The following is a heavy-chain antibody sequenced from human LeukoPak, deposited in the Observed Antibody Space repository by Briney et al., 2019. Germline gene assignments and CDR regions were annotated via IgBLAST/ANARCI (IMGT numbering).Heavy chain of an antibody. CDR1: GGSISSYY. J-gene: IGHJ3*02. CDR3: ACLSYNGRRAFDI. D-gene: IGHD3-10*01. CDR2: ISYSGNT. Sequence: PSETLSLTCTVSGGSISSYYWTWLRQPPGKGLERVGYISYSGNTNHNPSLKSRVTMSVDTSKSQFSLKLNSVTAADTAVYYCACLSYNGRRAFDIWGQGTMVTVSS. V-gene: IGHV4-59*08.